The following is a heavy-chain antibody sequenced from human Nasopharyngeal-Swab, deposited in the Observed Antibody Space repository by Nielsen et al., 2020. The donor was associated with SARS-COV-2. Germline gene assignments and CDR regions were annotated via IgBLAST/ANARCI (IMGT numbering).Heavy chain of an antibody. J-gene: IGHJ4*02. CDR3: TRCGGSCYTGKDY. D-gene: IGHD2-15*01. Sequence: GGFLRLSCAASGFIFSDSAIHWVRQASGKGLEWVGRIRSKGNSYATEYAASVEGRFTISRDDSKNTAYLQMNSLITEDTAVYYCTRCGGSCYTGKDYWGQGTLVTVSS. CDR1: GFIFSDSA. CDR2: IRSKGNSYAT. V-gene: IGHV3-73*01.